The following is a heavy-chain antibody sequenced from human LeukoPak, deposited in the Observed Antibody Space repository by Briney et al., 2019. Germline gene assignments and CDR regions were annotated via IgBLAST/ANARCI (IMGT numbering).Heavy chain of an antibody. Sequence: PGGSLRLSCEASGFSLSSYWVHWVRQAPGKGLMWVSLIDTDGSFTIYADSVKGRFTISRDNAKNTLYLQMNSLRAEDTAVYYCARVGGSSDFDYWGQGTLVTVSS. CDR3: ARVGGSSDFDY. CDR2: IDTDGSFT. D-gene: IGHD1-26*01. V-gene: IGHV3-74*01. J-gene: IGHJ4*02. CDR1: GFSLSSYW.